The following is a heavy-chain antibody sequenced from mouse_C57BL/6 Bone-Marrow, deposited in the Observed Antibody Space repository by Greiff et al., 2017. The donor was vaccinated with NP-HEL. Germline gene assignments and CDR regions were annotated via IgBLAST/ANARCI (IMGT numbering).Heavy chain of an antibody. CDR2: ISSGGSYT. J-gene: IGHJ2*01. D-gene: IGHD1-1*01. CDR1: GFTFSSYG. V-gene: IGHV5-6*01. CDR3: AGYGSFYYFEC. Sequence: EVKLVESGGDLVKPGGSLKLSCAASGFTFSSYGMSWVRQTPDKRLEWVATISSGGSYTYYPDSVKGRFTISRDNAKNTLYLQMSSLKSEDTSMYYCAGYGSFYYFECWGQGTTLTV.